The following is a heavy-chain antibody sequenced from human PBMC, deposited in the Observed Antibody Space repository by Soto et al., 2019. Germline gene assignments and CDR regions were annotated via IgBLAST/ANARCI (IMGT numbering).Heavy chain of an antibody. CDR1: GYTFTSYG. CDR2: ISAYNDNT. Sequence: QVQLVQSGAEVKKPGASVKVSCKASGYTFTSYGLSWVRQAPGQGLEWIGRISAYNDNTNHAQKHQGRVTVTTDTATSTAYMELRSLRSDETAVDYCASVVGAVGLWFDPWGKGTLVTVSS. J-gene: IGHJ5*02. D-gene: IGHD2-15*01. V-gene: IGHV1-18*01. CDR3: ASVVGAVGLWFDP.